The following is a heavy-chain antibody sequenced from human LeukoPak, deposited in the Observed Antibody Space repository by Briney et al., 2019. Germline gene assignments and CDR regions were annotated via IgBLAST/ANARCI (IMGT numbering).Heavy chain of an antibody. CDR1: GYTFTSYG. V-gene: IGHV1-18*01. J-gene: IGHJ5*02. D-gene: IGHD6-19*01. CDR3: ARDEQWLLTNWFDP. Sequence: GASVKVSCKASGYTFTSYGISWVRQVPGQGLEWMGWISAYNGNTNYAQKFQGRVTMTRDTSISTAYMELSRLRSDDTAVYYCARDEQWLLTNWFDPWGQGTLVTVSS. CDR2: ISAYNGNT.